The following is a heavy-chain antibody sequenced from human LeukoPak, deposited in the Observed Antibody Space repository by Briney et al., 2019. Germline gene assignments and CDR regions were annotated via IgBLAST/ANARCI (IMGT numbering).Heavy chain of an antibody. V-gene: IGHV3-23*01. Sequence: GGSLRLSCAASGFTLSTYGMTWVRQAPAKGLEWVSSIRGSGDYTDYADSVRGRFTISRDNSKNTLHLHMNSLSAEDTAVYFCGRDPNGDYVGAFEFWGQGTLVTVSS. CDR1: GFTLSTYG. CDR3: GRDPNGDYVGAFEF. D-gene: IGHD4-17*01. J-gene: IGHJ3*01. CDR2: IRGSGDYT.